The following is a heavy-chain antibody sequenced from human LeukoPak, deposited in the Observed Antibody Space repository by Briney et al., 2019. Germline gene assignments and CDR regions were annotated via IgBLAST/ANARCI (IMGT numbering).Heavy chain of an antibody. CDR2: IYYSGST. V-gene: IGHV4-59*01. Sequence: KPSENLSLTCTVSGGSISSYYWSWIRQPPGKGLEWIGYIYYSGSTNYNPSLKSRVTISVDTSKNQFSLKLSSVTAADTAVYYCARDSKGLFDYWGQGTLVTVSS. D-gene: IGHD3/OR15-3a*01. CDR1: GGSISSYY. CDR3: ARDSKGLFDY. J-gene: IGHJ4*02.